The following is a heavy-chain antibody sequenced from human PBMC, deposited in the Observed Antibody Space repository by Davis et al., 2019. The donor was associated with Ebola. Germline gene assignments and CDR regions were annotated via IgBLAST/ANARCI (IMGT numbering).Heavy chain of an antibody. CDR2: ISYDGSNK. J-gene: IGHJ4*02. D-gene: IGHD1-26*01. CDR3: AKDHFGGSYLDY. CDR1: GFTFSSYG. Sequence: GESLKVSCAASGFTFSSYGMHWVRQAPGKGLEWVAVISYDGSNKYYADSVKGRFTISRDNSKNTLYLQMNSLRAEDTAVYYCAKDHFGGSYLDYWGQGTLVTVSS. V-gene: IGHV3-30*18.